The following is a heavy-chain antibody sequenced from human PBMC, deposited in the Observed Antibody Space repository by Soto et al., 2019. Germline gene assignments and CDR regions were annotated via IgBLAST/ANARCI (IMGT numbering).Heavy chain of an antibody. V-gene: IGHV1-69*13. CDR1: GGTFSSYA. J-gene: IGHJ3*02. CDR2: IIPIFGTA. CDR3: ARDVGQCSSTSCFWASDI. D-gene: IGHD2-2*01. Sequence: SVKVSCKASGGTFSSYAISWVRQAPGQGLEWMGGIIPIFGTANYAQKFQGRVTITADESTSTAYMELSSLRTEDTAVYYCARDVGQCSSTSCFWASDIWRQGTMVTVSS.